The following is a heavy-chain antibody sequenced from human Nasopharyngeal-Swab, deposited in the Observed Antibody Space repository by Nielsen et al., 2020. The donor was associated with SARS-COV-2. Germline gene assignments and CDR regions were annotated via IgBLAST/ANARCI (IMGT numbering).Heavy chain of an antibody. D-gene: IGHD3-22*01. Sequence: ASVKVSCKASGYTFTSYAMNWVRQAPGQGLEWMGWINTNTGNPTYAQGFAGRFVFSLDTSVSTAYLQISSLKAEDTAVHYCARGDSPDNYYDSSGYAFDIWGQGTMVTVSS. V-gene: IGHV7-4-1*02. CDR3: ARGDSPDNYYDSSGYAFDI. CDR2: INTNTGNP. CDR1: GYTFTSYA. J-gene: IGHJ3*02.